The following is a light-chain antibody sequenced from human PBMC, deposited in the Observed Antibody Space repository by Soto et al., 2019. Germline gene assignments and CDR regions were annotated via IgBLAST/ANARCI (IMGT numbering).Light chain of an antibody. CDR1: SSDVGGYNY. V-gene: IGLV2-14*01. J-gene: IGLJ1*01. CDR3: SSYTSSSTPYV. CDR2: DVT. Sequence: QSVLTQPASVSGSPGQSITISCTGTSSDVGGYNYVSWYQQHPVKPPKLMIYDVTNRPSGVSDRFSGSKSGNTASLTISGLQAEDEADYYCSSYTSSSTPYVFGTGTKVTVL.